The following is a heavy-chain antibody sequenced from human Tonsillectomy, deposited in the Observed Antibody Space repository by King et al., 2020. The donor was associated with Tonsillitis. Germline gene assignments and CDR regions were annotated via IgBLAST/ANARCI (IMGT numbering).Heavy chain of an antibody. CDR3: AKDRSSDASQPFAFDI. D-gene: IGHD2-15*01. Sequence: VQLVESGGGWVQPGGSLRLSCAASGFTFSSYAMSWVRQAPGKGLEWVLAMSGSGGSTYYADSVKGRFTISRDNSKNTRYLQMNSLRAEDTAVFYCAKDRSSDASQPFAFDIWGQGTMVTVSS. V-gene: IGHV3-23*04. J-gene: IGHJ3*02. CDR2: MSGSGGST. CDR1: GFTFSSYA.